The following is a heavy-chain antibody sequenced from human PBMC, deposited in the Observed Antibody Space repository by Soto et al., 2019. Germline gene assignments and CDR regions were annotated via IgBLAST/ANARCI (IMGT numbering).Heavy chain of an antibody. CDR3: ARGTRGLYYYGSGSYAEYFQH. CDR2: INHSGST. Sequence: SETLSLTCAVYGGSFSGYYWSWIRQPPGKGLEWIGEINHSGSTNYNPSLKSRVTISVDTSKNQFSLKLSSVTAADTAVYYCARGTRGLYYYGSGSYAEYFQHWGQGTLVTVSS. J-gene: IGHJ1*01. CDR1: GGSFSGYY. V-gene: IGHV4-34*01. D-gene: IGHD3-10*01.